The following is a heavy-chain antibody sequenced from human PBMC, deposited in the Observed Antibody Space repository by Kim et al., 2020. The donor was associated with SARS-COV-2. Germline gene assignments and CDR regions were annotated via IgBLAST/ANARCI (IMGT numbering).Heavy chain of an antibody. V-gene: IGHV3-11*05. D-gene: IGHD6-6*01. Sequence: SYTHYADSVKGLFTISRDNAKNSLDLPMNSLRAQHTAVYYCARVGAAPDVWRQGTTVTVSS. CDR3: ARVGAAPDV. CDR2: SYT. J-gene: IGHJ6*02.